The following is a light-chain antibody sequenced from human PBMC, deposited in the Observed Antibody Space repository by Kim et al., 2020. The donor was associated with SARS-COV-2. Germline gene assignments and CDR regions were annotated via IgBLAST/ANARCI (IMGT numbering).Light chain of an antibody. CDR3: QQYNTWWT. Sequence: EIVMTQSPAILSVSPGERAPLSCRASQSISTNLAWYQQTPGQAPRLLIYGASTRATDIPARFSGSGSETEFTLTISSLQSEDFAVYYCQQYNTWWTFGQGTKVYIK. V-gene: IGKV3-15*01. CDR2: GAS. CDR1: QSISTN. J-gene: IGKJ1*01.